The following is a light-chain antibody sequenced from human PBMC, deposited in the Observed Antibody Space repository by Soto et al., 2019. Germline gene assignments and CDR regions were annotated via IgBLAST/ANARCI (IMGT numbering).Light chain of an antibody. CDR3: QNYNSYSEA. CDR2: KAS. CDR1: QTISSW. V-gene: IGKV1-5*03. Sequence: DIQMTQPPSTLSGSVVARVSITCRASQTISSWLAWYQQKPGKAPKLLIYKASTLKSGVPSRFSGSGSGTEFTLTISSLQPDDFATYYCQNYNSYSEAFGQGTKVDIK. J-gene: IGKJ1*01.